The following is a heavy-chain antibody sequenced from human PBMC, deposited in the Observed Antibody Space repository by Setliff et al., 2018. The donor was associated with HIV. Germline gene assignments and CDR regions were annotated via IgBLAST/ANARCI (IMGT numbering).Heavy chain of an antibody. CDR2: FDPKDGKT. CDR1: GYTLTELS. CDR3: ATDRGYRSTLYTESLQH. V-gene: IGHV1-24*01. D-gene: IGHD6-13*01. Sequence: ASVKVSCKISGYTLTELSIHWVRQAPGQGLEWMANFDPKDGKTFYAQKFQGRLTMTEDTSTDTAYMELSSLRSDDTAMYYCATDRGYRSTLYTESLQHWGQGTGVTVSS. J-gene: IGHJ1*01.